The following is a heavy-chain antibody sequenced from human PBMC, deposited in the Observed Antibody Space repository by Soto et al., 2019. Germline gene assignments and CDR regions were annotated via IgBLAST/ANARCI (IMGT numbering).Heavy chain of an antibody. V-gene: IGHV3-23*01. Sequence: PGGALTLFCAASGFTFSSYAMSWARQAPGKGLEWVSAISGSGGSTYYADSVKGRFTISRDNSKNTLYLQMNSLRAEDTAVYYCAKGGVRIGGQNYFFFYGMDVWGKGTTVTVSS. CDR2: ISGSGGST. J-gene: IGHJ6*04. CDR3: AKGGVRIGGQNYFFFYGMDV. D-gene: IGHD3-16*01. CDR1: GFTFSSYA.